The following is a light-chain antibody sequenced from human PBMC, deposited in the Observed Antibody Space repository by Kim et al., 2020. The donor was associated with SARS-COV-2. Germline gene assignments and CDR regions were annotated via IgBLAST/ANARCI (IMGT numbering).Light chain of an antibody. CDR2: YDR. V-gene: IGLV3-21*04. CDR1: NIGSKS. CDR3: QVWDSSSDHRV. J-gene: IGLJ3*02. Sequence: APGKTARITCGGNNIGSKSVHWYQQKPGQAPVLVIHYDRDRPSGIPERCSGSNSGNTATLTISRVEAGDEADYYCQVWDSSSDHRVFGGGTKLTVL.